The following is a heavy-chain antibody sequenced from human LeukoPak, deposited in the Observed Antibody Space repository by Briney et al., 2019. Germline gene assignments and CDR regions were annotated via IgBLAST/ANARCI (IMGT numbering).Heavy chain of an antibody. D-gene: IGHD1-26*01. Sequence: SETLSLTCTVSGGSISGYYWSWIRQPPGKGLEWIAYVSYSGSTDYNPSLKGQVTVSVDTSKNQFSLNLNSVTAADTAVYYCARLFHPSFSGNYPFDYWGQGTLVTVSS. J-gene: IGHJ4*02. V-gene: IGHV4-59*01. CDR1: GGSISGYY. CDR2: VSYSGST. CDR3: ARLFHPSFSGNYPFDY.